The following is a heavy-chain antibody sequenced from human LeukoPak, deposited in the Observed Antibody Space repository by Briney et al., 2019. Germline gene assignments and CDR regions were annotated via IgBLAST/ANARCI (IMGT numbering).Heavy chain of an antibody. V-gene: IGHV3-48*03. CDR2: ISTTGSSI. J-gene: IGHJ5*02. CDR1: GFTFSSYE. CDR3: AKDYSKTSYYGSGTYYRPNWFDP. D-gene: IGHD3-10*01. Sequence: GGSLRLSCAASGFTFSSYEMNWVRQAPGKGLTWVSYISTTGSSIYYADSVKGRFTISRDNSKNTMYLQMNSLRAEDTAVYYCAKDYSKTSYYGSGTYYRPNWFDPWGQGTLVTVSS.